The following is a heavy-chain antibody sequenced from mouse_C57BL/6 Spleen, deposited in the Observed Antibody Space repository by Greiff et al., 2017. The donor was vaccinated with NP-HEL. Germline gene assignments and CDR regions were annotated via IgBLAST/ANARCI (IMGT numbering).Heavy chain of an antibody. CDR3: ARNDYDNAMDY. Sequence: EVKLMESGGGLVKPGGSLKLSCAASGFTFSDYGMHWVRQAPEKGLEWVAYISSGSSTIYYADTVKGRFTISRDNAKNTLFLQMTSLRSEETAMYYCARNDYDNAMDYWGQGTSVTVSS. D-gene: IGHD2-4*01. CDR1: GFTFSDYG. V-gene: IGHV5-17*01. J-gene: IGHJ4*01. CDR2: ISSGSSTI.